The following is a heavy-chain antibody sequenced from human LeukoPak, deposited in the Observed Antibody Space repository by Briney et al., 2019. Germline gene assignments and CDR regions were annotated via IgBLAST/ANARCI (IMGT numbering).Heavy chain of an antibody. V-gene: IGHV3-53*01. D-gene: IGHD3-16*01. CDR3: TKDPNGDYVGAFAP. CDR1: GFTVSSNY. Sequence: PGGSLRLSCAASGFTVSSNYMSWVRQAPGKGLEWVSVIYSGGSTYYADSVKGRFTISRDNSQNTLYLQMNNLRAEDTAVYYCTKDPNGDYVGAFAPWGQGTLVTVSS. J-gene: IGHJ5*02. CDR2: IYSGGST.